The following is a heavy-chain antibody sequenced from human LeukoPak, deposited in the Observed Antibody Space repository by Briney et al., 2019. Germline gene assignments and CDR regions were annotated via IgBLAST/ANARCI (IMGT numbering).Heavy chain of an antibody. CDR3: ARQPNIVVVDNWFDP. CDR1: GGSITSSGFY. CDR2: IYYGGSA. D-gene: IGHD2-15*01. J-gene: IGHJ5*02. V-gene: IGHV4-39*07. Sequence: PSETLSLTCTVSGGSITSSGFYWGWIRQPPGKGLEWTGNIYYGGSAYYNPSLKSRVTISVDTSKNQFSLKLSSVTAADTAVCYCARQPNIVVVDNWFDPWGQGTLVAVSS.